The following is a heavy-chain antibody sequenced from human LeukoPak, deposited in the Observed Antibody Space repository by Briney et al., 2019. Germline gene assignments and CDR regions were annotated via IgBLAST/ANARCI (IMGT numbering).Heavy chain of an antibody. CDR3: AKTRIVVVVVARYMDV. J-gene: IGHJ6*03. Sequence: GGSLRLSCAASGFTFSNYAMTWVRQAPGKGLEWVSAISGSGDSTYYADSVKGRFTISRDNSKNTLYLQMNSLRAEDTAVYYCAKTRIVVVVVARYMDVWGKGTTVTVSS. CDR2: ISGSGDST. D-gene: IGHD2-15*01. CDR1: GFTFSNYA. V-gene: IGHV3-23*01.